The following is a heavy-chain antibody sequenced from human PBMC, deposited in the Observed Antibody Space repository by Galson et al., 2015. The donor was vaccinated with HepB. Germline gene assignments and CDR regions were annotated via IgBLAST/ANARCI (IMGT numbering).Heavy chain of an antibody. D-gene: IGHD3-3*01. V-gene: IGHV3-30*18. CDR1: GLTFSPYG. CDR2: ISYDGSNK. J-gene: IGHJ4*02. Sequence: SLRLSCAASGLTFSPYGMHWVRQAPGKGLEWVAVISYDGSNKYYADSVKGRFTISRDNSKNTLYLQMNSLRAEDTAVYYCAKDYHDFWSGSYFDYWGQGTLVTVSS. CDR3: AKDYHDFWSGSYFDY.